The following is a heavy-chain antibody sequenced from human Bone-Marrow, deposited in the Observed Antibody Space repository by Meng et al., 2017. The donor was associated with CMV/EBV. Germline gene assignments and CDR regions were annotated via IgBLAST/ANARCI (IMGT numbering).Heavy chain of an antibody. D-gene: IGHD2-2*01. CDR3: ARYCNSTSCYYYYGMDV. CDR2: ISAYNGNT. J-gene: IGHJ6*02. V-gene: IGHV1-18*01. CDR1: GYTFTSYG. Sequence: ASVKVSCKASGYTFTSYGISWVRQAPGQGLEWMGWISAYNGNTNYAQKLQGRVTMTTDTSTSTAYMELRSLRSDDTAVYYCARYCNSTSCYYYYGMDVWGQGTTVTVSS.